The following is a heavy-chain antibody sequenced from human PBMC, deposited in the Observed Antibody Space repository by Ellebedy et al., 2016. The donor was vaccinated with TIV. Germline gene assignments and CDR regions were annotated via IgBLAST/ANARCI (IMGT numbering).Heavy chain of an antibody. J-gene: IGHJ4*02. Sequence: ASVKVSCKASGGTFSSYAISWVRQAPGQGLEWMGGIIPIFGTANYAPKFQGRVTMTKDTSTSTAYMEVRSLRSDDTAVYYCARDLRTVQVPRGDYWGQGTLLTVSS. CDR3: ARDLRTVQVPRGDY. D-gene: IGHD3-10*01. CDR2: IIPIFGTA. V-gene: IGHV1-69*05. CDR1: GGTFSSYA.